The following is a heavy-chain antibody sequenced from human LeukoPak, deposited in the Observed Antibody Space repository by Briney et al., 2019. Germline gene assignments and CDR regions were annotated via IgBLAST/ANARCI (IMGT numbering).Heavy chain of an antibody. D-gene: IGHD2-15*01. Sequence: GSLRLSCAASGFTFSSYWMHWVRQAPGKGLVWVSRINSDGSSTSYADSVKGRFTISRDNAKNTLYLQMNSLRAEDTAVYYCARGVVVAATDYWGQGTLVTVSS. V-gene: IGHV3-74*01. J-gene: IGHJ4*02. CDR1: GFTFSSYW. CDR2: INSDGSST. CDR3: ARGVVVAATDY.